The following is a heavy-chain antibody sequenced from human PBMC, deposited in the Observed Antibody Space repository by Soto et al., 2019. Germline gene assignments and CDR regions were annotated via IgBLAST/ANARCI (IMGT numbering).Heavy chain of an antibody. D-gene: IGHD2-8*01. Sequence: QVQLQQWGAGLLKPSETLSLTCAVYGGSFSGYYWSWIRQPPGKGLEWIGEINHSGSTNYNPSLKSRVTISVDTSKNQFSLKLSSVTAADTAVYYCARIPGPRGGYCTNGVCYTGAEPNWNDADWGQGTLVTVSS. J-gene: IGHJ4*02. CDR2: INHSGST. CDR1: GGSFSGYY. CDR3: ARIPGPRGGYCTNGVCYTGAEPNWNDAD. V-gene: IGHV4-34*01.